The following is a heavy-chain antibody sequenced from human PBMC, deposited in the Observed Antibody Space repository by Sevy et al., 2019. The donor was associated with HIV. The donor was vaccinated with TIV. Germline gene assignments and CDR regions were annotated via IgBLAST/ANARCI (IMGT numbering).Heavy chain of an antibody. CDR2: ISSSSSTI. CDR1: GFTFSSYS. J-gene: IGHJ4*02. D-gene: IGHD3-10*01. CDR3: ARDGGVRGVINY. V-gene: IGHV3-48*02. Sequence: GGSLRLSCAASGFTFSSYSMNWVRQAPGKGLEWVSYISSSSSTIYYADSVKGRFTISRDNAKNPLYLQMTSLRDEDKAVYYCARDGGVRGVINYWGQGTLVTVSS.